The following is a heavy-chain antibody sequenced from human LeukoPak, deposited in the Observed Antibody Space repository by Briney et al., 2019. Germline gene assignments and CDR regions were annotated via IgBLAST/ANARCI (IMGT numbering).Heavy chain of an antibody. V-gene: IGHV3-21*01. CDR1: GFTFSSYS. CDR2: ISSSSSYI. D-gene: IGHD3-22*01. J-gene: IGHJ4*02. CDR3: ARQYDSSGYYIEYYFDY. Sequence: PGGSLRLSCAASGFTFSSYSMNWVHQAPGKGLEWVSSISSSSSYIYYADSVKGRFTISRDNAKNSLYLQMNSLRAEDTAVYYCARQYDSSGYYIEYYFDYWGQGTLVTVSS.